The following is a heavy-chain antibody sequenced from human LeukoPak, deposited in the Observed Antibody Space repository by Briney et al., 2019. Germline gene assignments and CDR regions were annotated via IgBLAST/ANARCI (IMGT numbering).Heavy chain of an antibody. CDR2: IIPIFGTA. CDR1: GGTFSSYA. D-gene: IGHD2-15*01. CDR3: ARDLCSGGSCYWDY. V-gene: IGHV1-69*05. Sequence: SVKVSCKASGGTFSSYAISWVRQAPGQGLEWMGGIIPIFGTANYAQKFQGRVTLTTDTSTSTAYMELRSLRSDDTAVYYCARDLCSGGSCYWDYWGQGTLVTVSS. J-gene: IGHJ4*02.